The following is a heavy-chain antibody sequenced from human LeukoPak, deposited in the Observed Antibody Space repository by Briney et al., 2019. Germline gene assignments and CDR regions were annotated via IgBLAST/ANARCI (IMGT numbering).Heavy chain of an antibody. CDR3: ARVNIVVVVAAKALDY. CDR1: GFTFSSYW. J-gene: IGHJ4*02. D-gene: IGHD2-15*01. CDR2: IKQDGSEK. V-gene: IGHV3-7*01. Sequence: GGSLRLSCAASGFTFSSYWMSWVRQAPGKGLEWVANIKQDGSEKYYVDSVKGRFTISRDNAKNSLYLQMNSLRAEDTAVYYCARVNIVVVVAAKALDYWGQGTLVTVSS.